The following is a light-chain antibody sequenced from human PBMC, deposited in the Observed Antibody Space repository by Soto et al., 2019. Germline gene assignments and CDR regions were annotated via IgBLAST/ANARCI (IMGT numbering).Light chain of an antibody. CDR3: ATWDDDLSAAL. CDR2: IDH. CDR1: SSNIEGNT. V-gene: IGLV1-44*01. J-gene: IGLJ7*01. Sequence: QSVLTQPPSLSGTPGQSVTISCSGSSSNIEGNTVHWYQHLPGTAPKLLIYIDHNRPSGIPDRFSGSKSGTSASLAISGLQSEDEADYYCATWDDDLSAALFGGGTQLTVL.